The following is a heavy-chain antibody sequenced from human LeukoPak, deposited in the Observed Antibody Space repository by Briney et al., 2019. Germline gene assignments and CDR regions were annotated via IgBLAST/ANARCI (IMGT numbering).Heavy chain of an antibody. CDR1: GFIFSSYG. V-gene: IGHV3-33*01. D-gene: IGHD6-19*01. CDR2: VWYDGTNK. Sequence: GGSLRLSRAASGFIFSSYGIHWVRQAPGKGLEWVAVVWYDGTNKYYADSVKGRFTISRDNSKNTLYLQMNSLRAEDTAVYYCARSNTGWFDAFDIWGQGTMVTVSS. J-gene: IGHJ3*02. CDR3: ARSNTGWFDAFDI.